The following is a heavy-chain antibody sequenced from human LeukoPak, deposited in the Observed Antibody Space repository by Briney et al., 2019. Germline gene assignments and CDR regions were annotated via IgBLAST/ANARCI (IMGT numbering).Heavy chain of an antibody. CDR1: GFTFSSYS. J-gene: IGHJ4*02. CDR2: ISSSHSYI. V-gene: IGHV3-21*01. Sequence: TGGSLRLSCAASGFTFSSYSMNWVRQAPGKGLEWVSSISSSHSYIYYADSVKGRFTISRDNAKNSLYLQMNSLRAEDTAVYYCARVPVAGTGVDYWGQGTLVTVSS. CDR3: ARVPVAGTGVDY. D-gene: IGHD6-19*01.